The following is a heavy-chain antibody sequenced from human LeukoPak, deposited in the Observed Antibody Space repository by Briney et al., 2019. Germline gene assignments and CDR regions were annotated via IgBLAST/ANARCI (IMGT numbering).Heavy chain of an antibody. Sequence: PSETLSLTCAVYGGSLSGSYWSWIRQPAGKGLQWIGRINTSGNTNYNPSLKSRVTMSVDTSKNQFSLKLHSLTAADTAVYYCAREYGDFDYWGQGTLVTVSS. CDR1: GGSLSGSY. CDR3: AREYGDFDY. V-gene: IGHV4-4*07. J-gene: IGHJ4*02. D-gene: IGHD4-17*01. CDR2: INTSGNT.